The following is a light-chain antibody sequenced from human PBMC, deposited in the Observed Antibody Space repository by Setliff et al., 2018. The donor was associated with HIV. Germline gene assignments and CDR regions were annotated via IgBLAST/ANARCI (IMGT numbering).Light chain of an antibody. CDR3: CSYAGNSDV. Sequence: QSVLAQPHSVSGSPGQSVTISCTGSSSDVGGYNYVSWYQQHPDKAPKLMIYDVSKRPSGVPDRFSGSKSGNTASLTISGLQAEGEADYHCCSYAGNSDVFGTGTKVTIL. V-gene: IGLV2-11*01. CDR2: DVS. J-gene: IGLJ1*01. CDR1: SSDVGGYNY.